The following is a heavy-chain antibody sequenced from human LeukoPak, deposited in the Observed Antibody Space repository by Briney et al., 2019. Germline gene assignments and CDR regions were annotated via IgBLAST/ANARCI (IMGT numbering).Heavy chain of an antibody. J-gene: IGHJ4*02. Sequence: KPSETLSLTCTVSGGSTSSSSYYWGWIRQPPGKGLEWIGSFYYRGSTYYNPSLKSRVTISVDTSKNQFSLKLSSVTAADTAVYYCARGGSYYDNNWGQGTLVTVSS. D-gene: IGHD3-22*01. CDR2: FYYRGST. CDR1: GGSTSSSSYY. CDR3: ARGGSYYDNN. V-gene: IGHV4-39*01.